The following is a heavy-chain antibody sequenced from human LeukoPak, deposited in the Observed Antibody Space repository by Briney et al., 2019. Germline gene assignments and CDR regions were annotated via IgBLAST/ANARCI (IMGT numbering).Heavy chain of an antibody. CDR2: ISDNGVTR. V-gene: IGHV3-23*01. CDR3: AKAPAPYYYYYGMDV. J-gene: IGHJ6*02. Sequence: GGSLRLSCAASGFTFSSYVMNWVRQAPGKGLEWVSSISDNGVTRYYADSVKGRFTISRDNSDNTVYLQMNSLRAEDTAIYYCAKAPAPYYYYYGMDVWGQGTAVTVSS. CDR1: GFTFSSYV.